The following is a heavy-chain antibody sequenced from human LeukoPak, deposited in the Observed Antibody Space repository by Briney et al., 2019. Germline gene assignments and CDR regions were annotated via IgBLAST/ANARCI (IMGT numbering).Heavy chain of an antibody. CDR1: GGSFSGYY. J-gene: IGHJ4*02. CDR2: INHSGST. D-gene: IGHD3-10*01. Sequence: KSSETLSLTCAVYGGSFSGYYCSWIRQPPGKGLEWIGEINHSGSTNYNPSLKSRVTISVDTSKNQFSLKLSSVTAADTAVYYCARGRGLLLWGQGTLVTVSS. CDR3: ARGRGLLL. V-gene: IGHV4-34*01.